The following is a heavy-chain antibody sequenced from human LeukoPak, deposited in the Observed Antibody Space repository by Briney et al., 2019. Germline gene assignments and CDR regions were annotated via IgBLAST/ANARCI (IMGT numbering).Heavy chain of an antibody. D-gene: IGHD3/OR15-3a*01. CDR1: GYTFTTYA. J-gene: IGHJ4*02. Sequence: ASVKVSCKASGYTFTTYAMTWVRQAPGQGLEWMGWMNPGSGNTGYAQKFQGRVTMTRNTSISTVYMEVSGLRSEDTAVYYCTRGGIIILGVATVVDYWGQGTLVTVSS. CDR2: MNPGSGNT. CDR3: TRGGIIILGVATVVDY. V-gene: IGHV1-8*02.